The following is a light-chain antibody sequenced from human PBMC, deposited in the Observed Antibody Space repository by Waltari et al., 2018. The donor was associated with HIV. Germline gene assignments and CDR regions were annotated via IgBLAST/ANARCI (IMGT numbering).Light chain of an antibody. Sequence: SYELTQPPSVSVSPGQPASITCSGDKLGDKYARWYQQKPGQSPVLVIYQDSKRPSGIPERFSGSNSGNTATLTISGTQAMDEADYYCQAWDSSTAVFGGGTKLTVL. CDR2: QDS. CDR3: QAWDSSTAV. CDR1: KLGDKY. V-gene: IGLV3-1*01. J-gene: IGLJ2*01.